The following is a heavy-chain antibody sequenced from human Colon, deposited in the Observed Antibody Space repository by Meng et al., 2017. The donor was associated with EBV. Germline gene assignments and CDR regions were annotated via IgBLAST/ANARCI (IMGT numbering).Heavy chain of an antibody. Sequence: QLHEVGPGRVEPAGALSLTCAVSGGSIDSDNWWNWVRQTPGKGLEWIGEISHSGTTNYNPSLKSRVTISIDKSKNQFSLKLTSVTAADTAVYYCARDYYASGFVFDLWGQGTLVTVSS. J-gene: IGHJ5*02. CDR2: ISHSGTT. V-gene: IGHV4-4*02. D-gene: IGHD3-10*01. CDR3: ARDYYASGFVFDL. CDR1: GGSIDSDNW.